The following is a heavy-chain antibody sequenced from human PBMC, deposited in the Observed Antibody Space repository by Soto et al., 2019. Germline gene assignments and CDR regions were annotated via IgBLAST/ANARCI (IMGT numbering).Heavy chain of an antibody. CDR1: GFTFSNAW. CDR2: IKSKTDGGTT. V-gene: IGHV3-15*01. D-gene: IGHD6-19*01. J-gene: IGHJ3*02. CDR3: TTDYPVDYLIAVAGVDAFDI. Sequence: PGGSLRLSCAASGFTFSNAWMSWVRQAPGKGLEWVGRIKSKTDGGTTDYAAPVKGRFTISRDDSKNTLYLQMNSLKTEDTAVYYCTTDYPVDYLIAVAGVDAFDIWGQGTMVTVSS.